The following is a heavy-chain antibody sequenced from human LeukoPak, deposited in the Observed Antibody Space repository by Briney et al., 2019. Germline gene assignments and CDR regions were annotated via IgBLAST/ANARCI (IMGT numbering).Heavy chain of an antibody. V-gene: IGHV1-69*13. D-gene: IGHD3-3*01. CDR1: GGTFSSYA. CDR3: ARDHQRITIFGVVDY. Sequence: ASVKVSCKASGGTFSSYAISWVRQAPGQGLEWMGGIIPIFGTANYAQKFQGRVTITADESTSTAYMELSSLRSEDTAVYYCARDHQRITIFGVVDYWGQGTLVTVSS. J-gene: IGHJ4*02. CDR2: IIPIFGTA.